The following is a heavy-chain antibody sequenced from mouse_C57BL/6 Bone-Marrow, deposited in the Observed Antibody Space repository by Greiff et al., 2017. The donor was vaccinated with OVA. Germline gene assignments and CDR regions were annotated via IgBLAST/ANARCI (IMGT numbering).Heavy chain of an antibody. D-gene: IGHD3-3*01. Sequence: DVMLVDSGGGLVKPGGSLKLSCAASGFTFSSYAMSWVRQTPEKRLEWVATISDGGSYTYYPDNVKGRFTISRDNAKNNLYLQMSHLKSEDTAMYYCARGGTRFAYWGQGTLVTVSA. CDR1: GFTFSSYA. J-gene: IGHJ3*01. V-gene: IGHV5-4*03. CDR3: ARGGTRFAY. CDR2: ISDGGSYT.